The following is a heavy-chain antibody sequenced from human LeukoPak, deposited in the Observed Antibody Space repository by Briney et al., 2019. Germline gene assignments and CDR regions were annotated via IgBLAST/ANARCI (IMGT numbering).Heavy chain of an antibody. CDR2: LSGSGGNT. J-gene: IGHJ4*02. D-gene: IGHD3-16*01. V-gene: IGHV3-23*01. CDR3: ATEKGDSPDY. CDR1: GFTFSNYA. Sequence: GGSLRLSCAASGFTFSNYAMAWVRQAPGKGLEWVSGLSGSGGNTFYAVSVKGRFTISRVNPKNTLYLQMNSLRAEDTAVYYCATEKGDSPDYWGQGTLVTVSS.